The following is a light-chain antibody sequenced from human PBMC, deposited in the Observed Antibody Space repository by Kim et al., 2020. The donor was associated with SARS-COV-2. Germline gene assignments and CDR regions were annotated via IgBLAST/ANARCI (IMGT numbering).Light chain of an antibody. CDR1: SSDIGDYNY. CDR2: DVY. V-gene: IGLV2-14*03. Sequence: QSALTHPSSVSGSPGQSITISCIGTSSDIGDYNYVYWYQQQPGKAPKLMISDVYKRPSGVSSRFSGSKSGSTASLTISGLQAEDEADYYCSSFTTTGTYLIFGGGTQLTVL. CDR3: SSFTTTGTYLI. J-gene: IGLJ2*01.